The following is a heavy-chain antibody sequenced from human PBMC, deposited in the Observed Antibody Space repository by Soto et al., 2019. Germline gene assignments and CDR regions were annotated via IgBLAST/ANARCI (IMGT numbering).Heavy chain of an antibody. CDR3: AKDFLDRSRYYVLYGMDV. J-gene: IGHJ6*02. D-gene: IGHD3-22*01. V-gene: IGHV3-30*18. Sequence: QEQLVESGGGVVQPGTSLRLSCAASGFTFSSFAMHWVRQAPGKGLEWVAVISYDGSNKYYADSVKGRLTISRDNSNNTLYVQLNSLRAEDTAVYYCAKDFLDRSRYYVLYGMDVWGQGTTVTVSS. CDR2: ISYDGSNK. CDR1: GFTFSSFA.